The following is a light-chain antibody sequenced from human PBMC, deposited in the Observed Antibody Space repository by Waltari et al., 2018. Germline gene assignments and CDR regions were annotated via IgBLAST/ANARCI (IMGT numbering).Light chain of an antibody. CDR3: SSYAGSNTLEV. CDR2: DVS. Sequence: QSALTQPASVSGSPGQSLTISCPGTSNDVGGFNNVTWYQQHPGNAPKLMIYDVSKRPSGVSNRFSGSKSGNTASLTISGLQAEDEADYYCSSYAGSNTLEVFGGGTKLTVL. V-gene: IGLV2-14*03. CDR1: SNDVGGFNN. J-gene: IGLJ3*02.